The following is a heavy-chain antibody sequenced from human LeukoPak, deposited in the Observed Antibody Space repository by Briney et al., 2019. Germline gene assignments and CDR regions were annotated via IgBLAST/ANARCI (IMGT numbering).Heavy chain of an antibody. CDR1: GGSISNYY. CDR2: INIRGNT. CDR3: AREYSSRSYYYGMDV. Sequence: SETLSLACIVSGGSISNYYWSWIRQPAGKGLQWIGRINIRGNTNYNPSLKSRVTMSVDTSKNQFSLKLHSLTAADTAVYYCAREYSSRSYYYGMDVWGQGTTVTVSS. D-gene: IGHD6-13*01. J-gene: IGHJ6*02. V-gene: IGHV4-4*07.